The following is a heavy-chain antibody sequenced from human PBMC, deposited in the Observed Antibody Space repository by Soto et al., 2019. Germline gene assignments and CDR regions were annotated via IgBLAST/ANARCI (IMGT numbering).Heavy chain of an antibody. Sequence: GGSLRLSCTASGFIFDNFGMSWVRQAPGKGLEWISSISGSGFKKYYADSVKGRFTISRDNSKSTVYLELNNLSAEDTAVYHCAKNQGVELVPLATVDWFDPWGQGSVVTVSS. D-gene: IGHD1-26*01. CDR3: AKNQGVELVPLATVDWFDP. CDR1: GFIFDNFG. V-gene: IGHV3-23*01. J-gene: IGHJ5*02. CDR2: ISGSGFKK.